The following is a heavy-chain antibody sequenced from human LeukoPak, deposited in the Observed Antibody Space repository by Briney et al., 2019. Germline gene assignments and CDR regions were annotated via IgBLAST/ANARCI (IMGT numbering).Heavy chain of an antibody. CDR1: GGTFSSYA. J-gene: IGHJ5*02. Sequence: GASVKVSCKASGGTFSSYATSWVRQAPGQGLEWMGRIIPILGIANYAQKLQGRVTITADKSTSTAYMELSSLRSEDTAVYYCARDQEENWFDPWGQGTLVTVSS. CDR3: ARDQEENWFDP. CDR2: IIPILGIA. V-gene: IGHV1-69*04.